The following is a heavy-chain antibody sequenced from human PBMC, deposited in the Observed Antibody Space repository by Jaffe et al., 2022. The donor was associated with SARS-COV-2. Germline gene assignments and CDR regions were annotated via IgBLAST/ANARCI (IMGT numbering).Heavy chain of an antibody. V-gene: IGHV3-7*01. CDR2: IKQDGSET. D-gene: IGHD3-22*01. Sequence: EVQLVESGGGLVQPGGSLRLSCTTSGFTFSIYWMSWVRQAPGKGLEWVANIKQDGSETYYVDSVKGRFTSSRDNAKNSLFLQMNSLRAEDTAVYYCARISGNYLSGRAFDIWGQGTMITVSS. J-gene: IGHJ3*02. CDR3: ARISGNYLSGRAFDI. CDR1: GFTFSIYW.